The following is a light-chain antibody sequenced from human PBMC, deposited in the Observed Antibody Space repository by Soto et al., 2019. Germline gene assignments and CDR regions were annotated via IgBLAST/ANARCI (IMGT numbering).Light chain of an antibody. J-gene: IGLJ1*01. CDR3: CSFAVRNEV. CDR2: EVT. V-gene: IGLV2-23*02. CDR1: SVDVGSYNL. Sequence: QSALTQPASVSGSPGQSITIPCTGTSVDVGSYNLVSWYQQHPGKAPKLMIYEVTERPSGVSNRFSGSKSGNTASLTISGLQPDYEADYSCCSFAVRNEVFGTGTKVTVL.